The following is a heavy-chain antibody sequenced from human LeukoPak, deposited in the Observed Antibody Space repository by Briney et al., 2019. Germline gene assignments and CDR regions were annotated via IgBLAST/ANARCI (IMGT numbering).Heavy chain of an antibody. D-gene: IGHD5/OR15-5a*01. CDR2: IIGSGDT. CDR3: TKGASLYVTGPDF. Sequence: GGSLRLSCAASGFILSNFRRSWVRQAPGKGLEWVSRIIGSGDTNYADSVKGRFTISRDISMNTLYLQMNSLRAEDTAVYYCTKGASLYVTGPDFWGPGTLVIVSS. V-gene: IGHV3-23*01. J-gene: IGHJ4*02. CDR1: GFILSNFR.